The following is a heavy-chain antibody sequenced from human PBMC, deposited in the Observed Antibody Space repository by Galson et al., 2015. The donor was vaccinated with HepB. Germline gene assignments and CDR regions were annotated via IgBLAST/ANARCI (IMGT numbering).Heavy chain of an antibody. CDR1: GGTFSSYA. Sequence: SVKVSCKTSGGTFSSYAISWVRQAPGQGLEWMGGIIPIFGTANYAQKFQGRVTITADESTSTAYMELSSLRSEDTAVYYCAIPPRYCSSTSCYTVFDYWGQGTLFTVSS. CDR3: AIPPRYCSSTSCYTVFDY. V-gene: IGHV1-69*13. D-gene: IGHD2-2*02. J-gene: IGHJ4*02. CDR2: IIPIFGTA.